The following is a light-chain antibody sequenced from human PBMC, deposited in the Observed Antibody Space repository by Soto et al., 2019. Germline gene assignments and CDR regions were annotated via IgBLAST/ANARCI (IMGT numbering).Light chain of an antibody. V-gene: IGKV1-5*01. Sequence: DVEIFKSPSTLSASIGDRVTITCRASQTINNWLAWYQQKPGKAPNLLIYHASNLETGVPSRFSGSAFGTEFTLTISSLQPDDFATYYCQHYNSYPWTFGQGTKV. CDR1: QTINNW. J-gene: IGKJ1*01. CDR2: HAS. CDR3: QHYNSYPWT.